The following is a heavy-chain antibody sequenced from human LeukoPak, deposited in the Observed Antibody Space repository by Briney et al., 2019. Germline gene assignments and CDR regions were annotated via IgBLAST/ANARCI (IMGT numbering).Heavy chain of an antibody. CDR3: ARDEDCSSTSCYYQDAFDI. D-gene: IGHD2-2*01. J-gene: IGHJ3*02. CDR1: GFTFSSYS. CDR2: ISSSSSYI. Sequence: GGSLRLSCAASGFTFSSYSMNWVRQAPGKGLEWVSSISSSSSYIYYADSVKGRFTISRDNAKNSLYLQMNSLRAEDTAVYYCARDEDCSSTSCYYQDAFDIWGQGTMVTVSS. V-gene: IGHV3-21*01.